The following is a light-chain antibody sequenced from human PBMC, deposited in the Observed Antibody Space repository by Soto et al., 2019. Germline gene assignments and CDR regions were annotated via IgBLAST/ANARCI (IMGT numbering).Light chain of an antibody. CDR3: QQRSYPIT. J-gene: IGKJ5*01. Sequence: EIVLTQSPATLSLSPGERATLSCRASQYITIYLAWYQQKPGQAPRLLIYDASHRATGIPVRFSGSGSESDFTLTISSLEPEDFAVYYCQQRSYPITFGQGTRLEI. CDR1: QYITIY. CDR2: DAS. V-gene: IGKV3-11*01.